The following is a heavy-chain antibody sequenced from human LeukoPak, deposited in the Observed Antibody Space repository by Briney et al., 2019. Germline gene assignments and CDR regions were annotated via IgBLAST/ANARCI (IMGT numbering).Heavy chain of an antibody. CDR2: IYSGGST. J-gene: IGHJ6*02. CDR3: ARVFVAAAGRRYYYYGMDV. V-gene: IGHV3-53*01. CDR1: GFTFSSYA. Sequence: GGSLRLSCAASGFTFSSYAMHWVRQAPGKGLEWVSVIYSGGSTYYADSVKGRFTISRDNSKNTLYLQMNSLRAEDTAVYYCARVFVAAAGRRYYYYGMDVWGQGTTVTVFS. D-gene: IGHD6-13*01.